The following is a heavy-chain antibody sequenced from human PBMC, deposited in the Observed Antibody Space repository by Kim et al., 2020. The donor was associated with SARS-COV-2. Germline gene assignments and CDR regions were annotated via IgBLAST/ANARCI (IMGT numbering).Heavy chain of an antibody. CDR3: ARHARGGATVGWFDP. D-gene: IGHD1-26*01. CDR2: IYYSGST. CDR1: GGSISSSSYY. Sequence: SETLSLTCTVSGGSISSSSYYWGWIRQPPGKGLEWIGSIYYSGSTYYNPSLKSRVTIPVDTSKNQFSLKLSSVTAADTAVYYCARHARGGATVGWFDPWGQGTLVTVSS. J-gene: IGHJ5*02. V-gene: IGHV4-39*01.